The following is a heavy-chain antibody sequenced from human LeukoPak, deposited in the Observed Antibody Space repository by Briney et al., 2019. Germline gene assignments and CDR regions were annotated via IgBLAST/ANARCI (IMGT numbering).Heavy chain of an antibody. Sequence: GGSLILSCAASGFTFSSYSMNWVRQAPGKGLEWVSLIRWDGGSTYYADSVKGRFTISRDNSKNSLYLQMNSLRAEDTALYYCARDSSANYYDSSGHFDYWGQGTLVTVSS. V-gene: IGHV3-43D*03. D-gene: IGHD3-22*01. CDR3: ARDSSANYYDSSGHFDY. J-gene: IGHJ4*02. CDR2: IRWDGGST. CDR1: GFTFSSYS.